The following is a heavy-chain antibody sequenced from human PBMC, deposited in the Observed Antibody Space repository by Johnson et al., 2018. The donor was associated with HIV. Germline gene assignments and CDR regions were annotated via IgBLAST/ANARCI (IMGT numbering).Heavy chain of an antibody. CDR3: AARPGGDVCSGGSCRPNPYDGFDI. V-gene: IGHV3-11*04. J-gene: IGHJ3*02. CDR2: ISRSGSTI. CDR1: GFTFSDDY. Sequence: QVQLVESGGGLVKPGGSLRLSCAASGFTFSDDYMSWIRQAPGKGLEWVSYISRSGSTITYADSVQGRFTISRDNTKNSLYLQMNRLRAEDTAAYYCAARPGGDVCSGGSCRPNPYDGFDIWGQGTKVTVSS. D-gene: IGHD2-15*01.